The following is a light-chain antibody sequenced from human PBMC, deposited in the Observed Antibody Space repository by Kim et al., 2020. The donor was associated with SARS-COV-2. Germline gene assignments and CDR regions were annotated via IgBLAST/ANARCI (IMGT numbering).Light chain of an antibody. CDR3: QKYDSEPFT. CDR1: QGIGNF. CDR2: DTS. J-gene: IGKJ4*01. Sequence: DIQMTQSPSSLSASVGDRVTITCRASQGIGNFLAWYQQKPGKPPNLLIFDTSILQLGIPSRFSSSGSGTDFTLTITSLQPEDVATYYCQKYDSEPFTYGGGTKVDIK. V-gene: IGKV1-27*01.